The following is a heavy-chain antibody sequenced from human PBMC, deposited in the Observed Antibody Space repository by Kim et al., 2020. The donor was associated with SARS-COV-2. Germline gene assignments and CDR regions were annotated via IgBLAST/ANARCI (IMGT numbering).Heavy chain of an antibody. J-gene: IGHJ6*02. D-gene: IGHD2-2*01. Sequence: VQLRFSISRDYAKNSLYLQMNSLRAEDTAVYYCARGYCSSTEACCYGMDVWGQGTTVTVSS. V-gene: IGHV3-11*06. CDR3: ARGYCSSTEACCYGMDV.